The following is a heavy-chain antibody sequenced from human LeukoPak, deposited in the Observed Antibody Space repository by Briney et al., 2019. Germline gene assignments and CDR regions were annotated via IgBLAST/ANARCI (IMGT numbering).Heavy chain of an antibody. D-gene: IGHD3-22*01. V-gene: IGHV1-18*01. J-gene: IGHJ3*02. Sequence: ASVKVSCKASGYTFTSYNINWVRQAPGQGLEWMGRISVHNGNTNYAQKLQGRVTMTTDTSTSTAYMELRSLKSDDTAVYYCASLKNYYDSSGYLVTDAFDIWGQGTMVAVSS. CDR3: ASLKNYYDSSGYLVTDAFDI. CDR2: ISVHNGNT. CDR1: GYTFTSYN.